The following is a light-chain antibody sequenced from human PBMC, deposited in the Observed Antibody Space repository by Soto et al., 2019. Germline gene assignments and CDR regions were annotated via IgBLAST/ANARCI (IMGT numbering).Light chain of an antibody. CDR3: SSYTSSSTRV. V-gene: IGLV2-14*01. CDR2: EVS. Sequence: QSALTQPASVSGSPGQSITISCTGTSSDVGGYNYVSWYQQHPGKAPKLMIYEVSNRPSGVSNRFSGSKSANTASLTISGLQAEDEADYYCSSYTSSSTRVFSGGTKLTVL. J-gene: IGLJ3*02. CDR1: SSDVGGYNY.